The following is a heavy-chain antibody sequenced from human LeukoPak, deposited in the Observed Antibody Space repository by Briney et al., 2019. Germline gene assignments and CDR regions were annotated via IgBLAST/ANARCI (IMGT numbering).Heavy chain of an antibody. V-gene: IGHV4-39*01. J-gene: IGHJ4*02. CDR1: GGSISSSSYY. D-gene: IGHD3-22*01. Sequence: PSETLSLTCTVSGGSISSSSYYWGWIRQPPGKGLEWIGSIYYSGSTYYNPSLKSRVTISVDTSKNQFSLKLSSVTAADTAVYYCARHCSEYYYDSSGYYYGYWGQGTLVTVSS. CDR3: ARHCSEYYYDSSGYYYGY. CDR2: IYYSGST.